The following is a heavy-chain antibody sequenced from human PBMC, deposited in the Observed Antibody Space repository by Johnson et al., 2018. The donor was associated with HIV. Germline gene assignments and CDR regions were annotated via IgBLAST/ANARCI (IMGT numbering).Heavy chain of an antibody. Sequence: MLLVESGGGLVQPGGSLRLSCAASGFTFSSYAMHWVRQAPGKGLEYVSAISSNGGSTYYANSVKGRFTISRDNSKNTLYRQMGSLRAEDMAVYYCARKVVAAAGAFDIWGKGTMVTVSS. V-gene: IGHV3-64*01. CDR1: GFTFSSYA. J-gene: IGHJ3*02. CDR2: ISSNGGST. CDR3: ARKVVAAAGAFDI. D-gene: IGHD2-15*01.